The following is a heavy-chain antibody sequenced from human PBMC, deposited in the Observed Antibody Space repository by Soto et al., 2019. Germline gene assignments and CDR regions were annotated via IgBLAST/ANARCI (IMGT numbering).Heavy chain of an antibody. J-gene: IGHJ6*02. Sequence: ELQLVETGGGWIQTGGSLRLSCAASGFSISSNYIAWVRQPPGKGLEWVSTTFSGGNTEYAASVKGRCSISRDNYKNTLYLQMAILSVEDTAVYYCARKRSSAIQGWAFGMDVWGQGTPVSVSS. CDR1: GFSISSNY. V-gene: IGHV3-53*02. CDR3: ARKRSSAIQGWAFGMDV. CDR2: TFSGGNT. D-gene: IGHD2-21*01.